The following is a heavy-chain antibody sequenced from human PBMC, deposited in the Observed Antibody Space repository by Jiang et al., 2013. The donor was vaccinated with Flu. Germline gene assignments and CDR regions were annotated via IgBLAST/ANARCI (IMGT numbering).Heavy chain of an antibody. Sequence: SVKVSCKASDYTFTTYGISWLRQAPGQGLEWMGWISTYNGNTNYAQKLQGRVTMTTDTSTSTAYMELRGLRSDDSAVYYCARTFYYDTTISAFDFWGQGTLVTISS. CDR1: DYTFTTYG. V-gene: IGHV1-18*01. J-gene: IGHJ4*02. CDR3: ARTFYYDTTISAFDF. CDR2: ISTYNGNT. D-gene: IGHD3-22*01.